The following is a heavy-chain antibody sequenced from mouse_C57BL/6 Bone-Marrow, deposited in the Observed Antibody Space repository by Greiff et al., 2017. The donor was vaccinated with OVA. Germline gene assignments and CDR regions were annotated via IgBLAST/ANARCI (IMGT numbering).Heavy chain of an antibody. CDR2: IYPGSGST. Sequence: QVQLQQPGAELVKPGASVKMCKASGYTFTSYWITWVKQRPGQGLEWIGDIYPGSGSTNYNEKFKSKATLTVDTSSSTAYMQLSSLTSEDSAVYYCARFPPFAYWGQGTLVTVSA. CDR3: ARFPPFAY. CDR1: GYTFTSYW. V-gene: IGHV1-55*01. J-gene: IGHJ3*01.